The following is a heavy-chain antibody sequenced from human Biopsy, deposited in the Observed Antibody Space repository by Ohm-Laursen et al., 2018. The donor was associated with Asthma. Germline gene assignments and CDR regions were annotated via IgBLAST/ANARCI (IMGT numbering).Heavy chain of an antibody. CDR2: ISYDGRET. V-gene: IGHV3-30*03. Sequence: SLRLSCAASGFRFPIYGMHWVRQGPGKGPEWVALISYDGRETGYVDSVKGRFTISRDNFRNTVHLQMSSLRPEDSAVYYCTRDRFFNSVTSESFYYGVDVWGQGTTVTVSS. D-gene: IGHD2-21*02. CDR1: GFRFPIYG. J-gene: IGHJ6*02. CDR3: TRDRFFNSVTSESFYYGVDV.